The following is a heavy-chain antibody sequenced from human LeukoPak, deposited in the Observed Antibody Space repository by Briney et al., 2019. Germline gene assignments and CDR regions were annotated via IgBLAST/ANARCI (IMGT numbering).Heavy chain of an antibody. CDR1: GFTFSSYA. Sequence: PGGSLRLSCAASGFTFSSYAMSWVRQAPGKGLEWVSAISRGGGSTDYADSVKGRFTISRDNSKNTLYLQMNSLRAEDTAVYYCAEEATGYYYYYYMDVWGKGTTVTVSS. V-gene: IGHV3-23*01. CDR3: AEEATGYYYYYYMDV. CDR2: ISRGGGST. J-gene: IGHJ6*03.